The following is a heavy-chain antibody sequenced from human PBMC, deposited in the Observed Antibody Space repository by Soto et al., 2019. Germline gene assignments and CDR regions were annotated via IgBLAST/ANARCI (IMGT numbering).Heavy chain of an antibody. J-gene: IGHJ4*02. CDR1: GDSISSYY. Sequence: SETLSLTCTVSGDSISSYYWSWIRQPPGKGLEWIGYFYYSGSTSYNPSLKSRVTISVDTSKNQFSLKLSSVTAADTAVYYCARSRGGYFDYWGQGTLVTVSS. V-gene: IGHV4-59*01. D-gene: IGHD3-10*01. CDR2: FYYSGST. CDR3: ARSRGGYFDY.